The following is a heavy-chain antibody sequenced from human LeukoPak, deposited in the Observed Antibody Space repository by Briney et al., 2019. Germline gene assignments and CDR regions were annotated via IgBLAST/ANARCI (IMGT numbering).Heavy chain of an antibody. Sequence: ASVRVSCKASGYTFTSYGISWVRQAPGQGLEWMGWISAYNGNTNYAQKLQGRVTMTTDTSTSTAYMELRSLRSDDTAVYYCARTEDSYYDFWSGYSNGGNWFDPWGQGTLVTVSS. CDR2: ISAYNGNT. D-gene: IGHD3-3*01. J-gene: IGHJ5*02. CDR3: ARTEDSYYDFWSGYSNGGNWFDP. CDR1: GYTFTSYG. V-gene: IGHV1-18*01.